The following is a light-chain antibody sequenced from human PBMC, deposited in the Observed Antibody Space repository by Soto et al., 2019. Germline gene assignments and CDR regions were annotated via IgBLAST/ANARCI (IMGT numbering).Light chain of an antibody. J-gene: IGKJ5*01. CDR2: KAS. CDR3: QQYNSYSIT. Sequence: DIQMTQSPSTLSASVGDRVTITCRASQSISTWLAWYQQKPGKAPNLLIYKASSLQSGVPSRFSGSGSGTEFTLTISGLQPDDFATYYCQQYNSYSITFGQGTRLEIK. CDR1: QSISTW. V-gene: IGKV1-5*03.